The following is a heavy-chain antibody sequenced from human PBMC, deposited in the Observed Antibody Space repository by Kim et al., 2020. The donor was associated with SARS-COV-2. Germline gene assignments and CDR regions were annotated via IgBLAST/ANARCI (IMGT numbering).Heavy chain of an antibody. CDR3: TRDLGIVCGF. CDR1: GFTFTNYC. CDR2: ISPYSGHT. V-gene: IGHV1-18*04. J-gene: IGHJ4*02. Sequence: ASVKVSCKASGFTFTNYCISWVRQAPGQGLEYIGWISPYSGHTNYAQKFQDRLTMTTDASTTTAYMELSSLRSDDTAVYYCTRDLGIVCGFWCQGTRVTV. D-gene: IGHD7-27*01.